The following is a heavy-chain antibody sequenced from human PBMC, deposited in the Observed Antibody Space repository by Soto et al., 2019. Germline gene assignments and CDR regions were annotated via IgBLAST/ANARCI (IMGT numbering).Heavy chain of an antibody. CDR3: ARDPGLSTSPGGY. J-gene: IGHJ4*02. CDR1: GFTFSSYS. V-gene: IGHV3-21*01. Sequence: GGSLRLSCAASGFTFSSYSMNWVRQAPGKGLEWVSSISSSSSYIYYADSVKGRFTISRDNAKNSLYLQMNSLRAEDTAVYYCARDPGLSTSPGGYWGQGTLVTVSS. D-gene: IGHD2-2*01. CDR2: ISSSSSYI.